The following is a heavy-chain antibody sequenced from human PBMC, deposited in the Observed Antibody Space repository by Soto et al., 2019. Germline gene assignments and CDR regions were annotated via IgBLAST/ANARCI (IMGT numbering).Heavy chain of an antibody. CDR3: ARHVELTYYYYYGMDV. CDR2: IYPGDSDT. Sequence: GESLKISCKGSVYTFTDYWIGWVRQLPGKGLEWMGIIYPGDSDTRYSPSFQGHVTITVDKSTNTAYLQWNTLRASDTAMYYCARHVELTYYYYYGMDVWGQGTTVTVSS. V-gene: IGHV5-51*01. J-gene: IGHJ6*02. CDR1: VYTFTDYW. D-gene: IGHD1-26*01.